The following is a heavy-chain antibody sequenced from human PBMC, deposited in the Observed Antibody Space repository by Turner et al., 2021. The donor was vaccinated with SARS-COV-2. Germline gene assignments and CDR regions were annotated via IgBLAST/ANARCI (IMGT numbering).Heavy chain of an antibody. V-gene: IGHV1-24*01. CDR1: GSTLTELS. Sequence: QVQLVQSGAEVKKPGASVKVSCTVSGSTLTELSMHWVRQAPGKGLEWMGGFDPADVETIYAQKFQGRVTMTEDTSTDTAYMELSSLRSEDTAVYYCATTNAIFGVVTNYSYYYGMDVWGQGTTVTVSS. CDR3: ATTNAIFGVVTNYSYYYGMDV. CDR2: FDPADVET. J-gene: IGHJ6*02. D-gene: IGHD3-3*01.